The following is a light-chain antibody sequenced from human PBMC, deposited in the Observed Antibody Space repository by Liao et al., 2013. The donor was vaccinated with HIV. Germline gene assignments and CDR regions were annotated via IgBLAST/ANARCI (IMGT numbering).Light chain of an antibody. CDR2: YDT. V-gene: IGLV3-21*04. CDR1: NIGSKS. CDR3: QVWDHGSDQGV. Sequence: SYELTQPSSVPVAPGKTARITCGGDNIGSKSVHWYQQKPGQAPMLVIYYDTKRPSGIPERISGSISGNTATLTISGVETGDEADYYCQVWDHGSDQGVFGGGTKLTVL. J-gene: IGLJ3*02.